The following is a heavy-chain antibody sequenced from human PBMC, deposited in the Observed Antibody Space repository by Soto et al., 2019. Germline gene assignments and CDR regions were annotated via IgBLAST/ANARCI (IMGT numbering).Heavy chain of an antibody. V-gene: IGHV1-69*01. Sequence: QVQVVQSGAEAKKPGSSVKVSCKASGDTFYNYAISWVRQAPGRGLEWMGGLIPIFGTANYAHKFQGRVTITADESASTAYMERSSVRSEDTAVYYCARTYSSASWGRYYYYYYGMDVWGQGTTVTVSS. CDR3: ARTYSSASWGRYYYYYYGMDV. D-gene: IGHD6-6*01. CDR2: LIPIFGTA. CDR1: GDTFYNYA. J-gene: IGHJ6*02.